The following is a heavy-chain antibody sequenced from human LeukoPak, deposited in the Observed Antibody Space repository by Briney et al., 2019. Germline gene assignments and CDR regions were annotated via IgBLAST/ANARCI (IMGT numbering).Heavy chain of an antibody. D-gene: IGHD3-10*01. CDR3: ARDGGGWFGELLPSY. J-gene: IGHJ4*02. V-gene: IGHV3-21*01. Sequence: PGGSLRLSCAGSGFTPSNCAMSWVRQAPGKGLEWVSSISSSSSYIYYADSVKGRFTISRDNAKNSLYLQMNSLRAEDTAVYYCARDGGGWFGELLPSYWGQGTLVTVSS. CDR2: ISSSSSYI. CDR1: GFTPSNCA.